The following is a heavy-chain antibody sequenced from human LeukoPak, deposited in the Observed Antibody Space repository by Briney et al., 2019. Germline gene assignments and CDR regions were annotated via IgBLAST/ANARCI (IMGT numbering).Heavy chain of an antibody. V-gene: IGHV4-34*12. J-gene: IGHJ4*02. CDR1: GGSFCGYY. CDR2: IIHSGST. Sequence: NASETLSFTCAVYGGSFCGYYWSWIRQPPGKGLEWIGEIIHSGSTNYYPSLDSRVTISVNTSKYQFSLKLSSVTAADTAVYYCARDRFLNDYWGQGTLVTVSS. D-gene: IGHD3-10*01. CDR3: ARDRFLNDY.